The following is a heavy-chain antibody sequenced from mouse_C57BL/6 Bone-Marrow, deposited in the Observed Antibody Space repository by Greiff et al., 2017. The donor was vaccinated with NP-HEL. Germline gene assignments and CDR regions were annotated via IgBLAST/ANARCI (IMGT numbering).Heavy chain of an antibody. J-gene: IGHJ1*03. CDR3: ARDAEGWLLPYWYFDV. CDR1: GFTFSDFY. D-gene: IGHD2-3*01. CDR2: SRNKANDYTT. Sequence: EVNVVESGGGLVQSGRSLRLSCATSGFTFSDFYMEWVRQAPGKGLEWIAASRNKANDYTTEYSASVKGRFIVSRDTSQSILYLQMNALRAEDTAIYYCARDAEGWLLPYWYFDVWGTGTTVTVSS. V-gene: IGHV7-1*01.